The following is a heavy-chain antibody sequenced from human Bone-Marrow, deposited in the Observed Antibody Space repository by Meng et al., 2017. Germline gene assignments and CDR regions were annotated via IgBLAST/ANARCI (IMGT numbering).Heavy chain of an antibody. CDR1: GFNFSDYS. J-gene: IGHJ4*02. CDR2: ISSSGNTI. Sequence: QVELVEFGGCLVKPGGSLRIACAASGFNFSDYSMSWIRQAPGKGLEWISYISSSGNTIYYADSVKGRFTISRDNAKNSLYLQMNGLRAEDTAVYYCAGDFDYWGQGTLVTVSS. V-gene: IGHV3-11*04. CDR3: AGDFDY.